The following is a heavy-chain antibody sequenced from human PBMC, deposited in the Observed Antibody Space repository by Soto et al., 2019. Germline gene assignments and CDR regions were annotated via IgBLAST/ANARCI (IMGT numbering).Heavy chain of an antibody. Sequence: HVQLVESGGGVVQPGRSLRLSCAASGFTFSSYAMHWVRQAPGKGLEWVAVISYDGSNKYYADSVKGRFTISRDNSKNTLYLQMNSLRAEDTAVYYCARSMTTVNYYYYGMDVWGQGTTVTVSS. D-gene: IGHD4-4*01. V-gene: IGHV3-30-3*01. CDR3: ARSMTTVNYYYYGMDV. CDR2: ISYDGSNK. J-gene: IGHJ6*02. CDR1: GFTFSSYA.